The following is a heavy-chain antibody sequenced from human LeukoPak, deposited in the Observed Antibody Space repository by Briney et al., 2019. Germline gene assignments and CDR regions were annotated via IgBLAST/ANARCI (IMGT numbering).Heavy chain of an antibody. CDR3: AKMNWNDPS. CDR2: ISYDGSNK. J-gene: IGHJ4*02. V-gene: IGHV3-30*04. Sequence: PGGSLRLSCAASGFTFSSYAMHWVRQAPGKGLEWVAVISYDGSNKYYADSVKGRFTISRDNSKNTLYLQMNSLRAEDTAVYCCAKMNWNDPSWGQGTLVTVSS. D-gene: IGHD1-1*01. CDR1: GFTFSSYA.